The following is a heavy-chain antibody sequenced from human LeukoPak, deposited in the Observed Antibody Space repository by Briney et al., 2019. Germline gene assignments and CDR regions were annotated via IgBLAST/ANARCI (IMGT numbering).Heavy chain of an antibody. CDR2: IYYSGST. Sequence: SETLSLTCTVSGGSISSYYWSWIRQPPGKGLEWIGYIYYSGSTNYNPSLKSRVTMSADSSKNQLSLKLTSVTAADTGVYYCARATRVITIFDIWGQGILVTVSS. CDR3: ARATRVITIFDI. CDR1: GGSISSYY. D-gene: IGHD3-22*01. J-gene: IGHJ4*02. V-gene: IGHV4-59*01.